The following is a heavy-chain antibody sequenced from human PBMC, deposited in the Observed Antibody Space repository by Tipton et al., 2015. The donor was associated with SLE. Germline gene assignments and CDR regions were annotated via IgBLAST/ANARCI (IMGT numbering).Heavy chain of an antibody. Sequence: TLSLTCAVYGGSFSSYYWGWIRQPPGKGLEWIGSIYYSGSTYYNPSLKSRVTISVDTSKNQFSLKLSSVTAADTAVYYCARDLGVATAFDIWGQGTMVTVSS. V-gene: IGHV4-39*07. J-gene: IGHJ3*02. CDR3: ARDLGVATAFDI. D-gene: IGHD5-12*01. CDR2: IYYSGST. CDR1: GGSFSSYY.